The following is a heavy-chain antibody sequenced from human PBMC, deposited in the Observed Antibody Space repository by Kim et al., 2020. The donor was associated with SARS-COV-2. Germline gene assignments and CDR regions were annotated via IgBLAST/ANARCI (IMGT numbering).Heavy chain of an antibody. CDR3: ASAYYDILTGPPTSYFDY. CDR2: IYYSGST. Sequence: SETLSLTCTVSGGSISSGGYYWSWIRQHPGKGLEWIGYIYYSGSTYYNPSLKSRVTISVDTSKNQFSLKLSSVTAADTAVYYCASAYYDILTGPPTSYFDYWGQGTLVTVSS. D-gene: IGHD3-9*01. J-gene: IGHJ4*02. V-gene: IGHV4-31*03. CDR1: GGSISSGGYY.